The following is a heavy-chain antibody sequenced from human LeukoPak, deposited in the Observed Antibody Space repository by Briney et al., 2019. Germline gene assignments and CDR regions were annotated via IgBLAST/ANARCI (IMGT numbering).Heavy chain of an antibody. CDR3: AREPQSDKKWELG. V-gene: IGHV3-74*01. CDR1: GFTFSSYW. Sequence: PGGSLRLSCAASGFTFSSYWMHWVRQAPGKGLVWVSRINTDGSSTSYADSVKGRFTISRDNAKNTLYLQMNSLRAEDTAVYYCAREPQSDKKWELGGGQGTLVTVSS. CDR2: INTDGSST. J-gene: IGHJ4*02. D-gene: IGHD1-26*01.